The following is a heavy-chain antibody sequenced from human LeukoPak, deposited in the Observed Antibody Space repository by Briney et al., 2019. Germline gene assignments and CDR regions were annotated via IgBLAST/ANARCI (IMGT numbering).Heavy chain of an antibody. V-gene: IGHV4-34*01. CDR2: INHSGST. Sequence: PSETLSLTCAVYGGSFSGYYWSWIRQPPGRGLEWIGEINHSGSTNYNPSLKSRVTISVDTSKNQFSLKLSSVTAADTAVYYCTRSFSGSYYFDYRGQGTLVTVSS. CDR3: TRSFSGSYYFDY. D-gene: IGHD3-10*01. J-gene: IGHJ4*02. CDR1: GGSFSGYY.